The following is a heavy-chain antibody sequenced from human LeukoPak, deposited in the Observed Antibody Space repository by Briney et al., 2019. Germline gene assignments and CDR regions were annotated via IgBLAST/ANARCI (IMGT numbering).Heavy chain of an antibody. V-gene: IGHV4-39*01. CDR1: GDSISRSRYY. Sequence: SETLSLTCTVSGDSISRSRYYWGWIRQPPGKGLEWIGIIYYTGATYYKSSLKSRVTISVDTSKNQFSLKLSSVTAADTAVYSCARHTPYSGTTGRCIDYWGQGALVTVSS. CDR2: IYYTGAT. D-gene: IGHD1-7*01. J-gene: IGHJ4*02. CDR3: ARHTPYSGTTGRCIDY.